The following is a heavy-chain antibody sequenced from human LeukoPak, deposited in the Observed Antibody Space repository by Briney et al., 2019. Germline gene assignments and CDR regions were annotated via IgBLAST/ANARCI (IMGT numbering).Heavy chain of an antibody. J-gene: IGHJ4*02. D-gene: IGHD3-22*01. Sequence: ASVTVSFTASGYTFTVYYMHWVRQAPGQGLGWMGWINPNSGGTNYAQKFKGRVTMTRDTSISTAYMELSRLRSDDTAVYYCARDYDSSGYYYGWGQGTLVTVSS. CDR1: GYTFTVYY. V-gene: IGHV1-2*02. CDR2: INPNSGGT. CDR3: ARDYDSSGYYYG.